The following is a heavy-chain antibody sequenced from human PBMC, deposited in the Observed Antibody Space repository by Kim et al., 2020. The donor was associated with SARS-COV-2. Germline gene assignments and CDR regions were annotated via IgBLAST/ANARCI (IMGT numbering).Heavy chain of an antibody. CDR2: IYHSGST. D-gene: IGHD4-17*01. CDR1: GYSISSGYY. CDR3: ARVPSTVVTPEWYFDL. Sequence: SETLSLTCTVSGYSISSGYYWGWIRQPPGKGLEWIGSIYHSGSTYYNPSLKSRVTISVDTSKNQFSLKLSSVTAADTAVYYCARVPSTVVTPEWYFDLWG. V-gene: IGHV4-38-2*02. J-gene: IGHJ2*01.